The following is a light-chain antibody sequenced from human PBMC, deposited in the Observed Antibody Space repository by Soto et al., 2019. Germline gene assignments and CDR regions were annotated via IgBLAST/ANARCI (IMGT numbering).Light chain of an antibody. Sequence: QSALTQPASVSGSPGQSITISCTGTSSDVGNYNLVSWYQQHPDRAPQLMNYEVSKRPSGVSNRFSGFKSGSTASLTISGLQAEDEADYYCCSYAGGSTPNYVFGTGTKVTVL. V-gene: IGLV2-23*02. CDR3: CSYAGGSTPNYV. CDR2: EVS. J-gene: IGLJ1*01. CDR1: SSDVGNYNL.